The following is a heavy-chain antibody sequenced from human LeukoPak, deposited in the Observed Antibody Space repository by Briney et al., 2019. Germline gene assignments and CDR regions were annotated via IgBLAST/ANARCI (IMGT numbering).Heavy chain of an antibody. J-gene: IGHJ6*02. CDR2: ISAYNGNT. D-gene: IGHD6-13*01. Sequence: ASVKVSRKASGYTFTSYGISWVRQAPGQGLEWMGWISAYNGNTNYAQKLQGRVTMTTDTSTSTAYMELRSLRSDDTAVYYCARETGNSSSWYFFGYYYYYGMDVWGQGTTVTVSS. V-gene: IGHV1-18*01. CDR1: GYTFTSYG. CDR3: ARETGNSSSWYFFGYYYYYGMDV.